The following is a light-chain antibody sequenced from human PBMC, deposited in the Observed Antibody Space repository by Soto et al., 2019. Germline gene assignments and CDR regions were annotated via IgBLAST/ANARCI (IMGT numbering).Light chain of an antibody. CDR3: QQYKYYST. CDR2: TAS. J-gene: IGKJ2*01. CDR1: QGISVF. V-gene: IGKV1-5*03. Sequence: DIQMTQSPSTLSASVGDRVTITCRASQGISVFLAWYQQKPGRAPKLLIHTASRLESGVPSRFSGSGSDTEFTLTISSLQPDDFATYYCQQYKYYSTFGQGTKLEIK.